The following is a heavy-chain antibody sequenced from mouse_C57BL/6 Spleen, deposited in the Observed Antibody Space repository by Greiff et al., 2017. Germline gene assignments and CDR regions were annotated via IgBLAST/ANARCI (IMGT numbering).Heavy chain of an antibody. Sequence: EVHLVESVGGLVQPGGSLKLSCAASGFTFSDYYMYWVRQTPEKRLEWVAYISNGGGSTYYPDTVKGRFTISRDNAKNTLYLQMSRLKSEDTAMYYCARRGYDGPYWYFDVWGTGTTVTVSS. J-gene: IGHJ1*03. CDR3: ARRGYDGPYWYFDV. CDR2: ISNGGGST. V-gene: IGHV5-12*01. D-gene: IGHD2-2*01. CDR1: GFTFSDYY.